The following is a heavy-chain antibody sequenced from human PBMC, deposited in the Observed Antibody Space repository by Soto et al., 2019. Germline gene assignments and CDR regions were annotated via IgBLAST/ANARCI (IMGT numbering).Heavy chain of an antibody. Sequence: PSETLSLTCPVSGGSISSGGYSWSWIRQPPGKGLEWIGYIYHSGSTYYNPSLKSRVTISVDRSKNQFSLKLSSVTAADTAVYYCARGRVLATDWFDPWGQGTRVTVSS. D-gene: IGHD2-15*01. CDR2: IYHSGST. V-gene: IGHV4-30-2*01. CDR1: GGSISSGGYS. J-gene: IGHJ5*02. CDR3: ARGRVLATDWFDP.